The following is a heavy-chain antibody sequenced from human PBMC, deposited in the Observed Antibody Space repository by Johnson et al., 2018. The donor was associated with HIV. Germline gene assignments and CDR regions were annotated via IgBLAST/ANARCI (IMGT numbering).Heavy chain of an antibody. CDR3: AKVRSGYTEIDAFDI. J-gene: IGHJ3*02. V-gene: IGHV3-33*06. CDR2: IWYDGSNK. CDR1: GFTFSSYG. Sequence: QVQLVESGGGVVQPWRSLRLSCAASGFTFSSYGMHWVRQAPGKGLEWVAVIWYDGSNKYYADSVTGRFTFSRDNSKNTLYLQMNSLRAEDTAVYFCAKVRSGYTEIDAFDIWGQGTMVTVSS. D-gene: IGHD3-22*01.